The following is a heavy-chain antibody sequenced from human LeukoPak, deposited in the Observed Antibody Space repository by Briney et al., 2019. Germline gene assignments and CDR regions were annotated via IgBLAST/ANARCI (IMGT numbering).Heavy chain of an antibody. J-gene: IGHJ5*02. CDR2: IYHSGST. Sequence: SETLSLTCAVSGVSISSSNWWSWVRQPPGKGLEWIGEIYHSGSTNYNPSLKSRVTISVDKAKNQFSLKLSSVTAADTAVYYCARGAVAGTEYNWFDPWGQGTLVTVSS. D-gene: IGHD6-19*01. V-gene: IGHV4-4*02. CDR3: ARGAVAGTEYNWFDP. CDR1: GVSISSSNW.